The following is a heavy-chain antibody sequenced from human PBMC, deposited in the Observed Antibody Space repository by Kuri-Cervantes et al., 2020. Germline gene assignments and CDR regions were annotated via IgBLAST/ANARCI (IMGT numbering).Heavy chain of an antibody. J-gene: IGHJ6*02. CDR2: ISYDGSNK. CDR3: ARDPTHSSGWGHSLYYYYYGMDV. V-gene: IGHV3-30-3*01. Sequence: GESLKISCAASGFTFSSYAMHWVRQAPGKGLEWVAVISYDGSNKYYADSVKGRFTISRDNAKNSLYLQMNSLRAEDTAVCYCARDPTHSSGWGHSLYYYYYGMDVWGQGTTVTVSS. D-gene: IGHD6-19*01. CDR1: GFTFSSYA.